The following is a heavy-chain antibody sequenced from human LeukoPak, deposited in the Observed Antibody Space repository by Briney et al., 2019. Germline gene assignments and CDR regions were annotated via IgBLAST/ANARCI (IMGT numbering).Heavy chain of an antibody. CDR3: ARPGESGSFVY. CDR2: ISYDGSNK. V-gene: IGHV3-30*04. D-gene: IGHD3-10*01. Sequence: GGSLRLSCAASGFTFSGCAMHWVRQAPGKGLEWVAVISYDGSNKYYADSVKGRFTISRDNSKNTLYLQMNSLRAEDTAVYYCARPGESGSFVYWGQGTLVTVSS. J-gene: IGHJ4*02. CDR1: GFTFSGCA.